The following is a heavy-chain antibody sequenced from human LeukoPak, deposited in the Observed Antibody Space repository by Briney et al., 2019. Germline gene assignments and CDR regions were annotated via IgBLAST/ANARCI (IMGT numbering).Heavy chain of an antibody. CDR2: IESGRGHT. J-gene: IGHJ4*02. V-gene: IGHV3-74*01. D-gene: IGHD1-26*01. CDR3: AKVTLTWELADY. Sequence: PGGSLRLSCAASGLTFSSDWIHWVRQAPGQGLVWVARIESGRGHTTYADFVKGRFTMSRDDAKKTVYLQMNSLRAEDTAVYYCAKVTLTWELADYWGQGTLVTVSS. CDR1: GLTFSSDW.